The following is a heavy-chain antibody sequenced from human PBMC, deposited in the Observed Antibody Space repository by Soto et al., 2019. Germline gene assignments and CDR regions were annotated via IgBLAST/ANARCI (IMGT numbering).Heavy chain of an antibody. Sequence: QVQLVQSGAEVKKPGASVKVSGKASGYTFTSNNMHWVGQAPGQGLGGVGMINPLGFSTTYAQKFRGRVTMTRDTSTSTVYMELTNLRSDDTAVYYCARAAGRFGELYWFDPWGQGTLVTVSP. CDR3: ARAAGRFGELYWFDP. CDR2: INPLGFST. CDR1: GYTFTSNN. D-gene: IGHD3-10*01. V-gene: IGHV1-46*01. J-gene: IGHJ5*02.